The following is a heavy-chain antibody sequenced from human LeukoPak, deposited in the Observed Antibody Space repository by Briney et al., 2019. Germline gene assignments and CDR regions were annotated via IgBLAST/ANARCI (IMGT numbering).Heavy chain of an antibody. CDR1: GFTFSRYA. J-gene: IGHJ4*02. CDR2: SGTGGST. CDR3: AKRGYDYGGPFFDY. D-gene: IGHD4-23*01. V-gene: IGHV3-23*01. Sequence: GGSLRLSCAGSGFTFSRYAMSWVRQAPGKGLEWVSTSGTGGSTYYVGSVKGRFTISRDNSKNTVYLQMNSLRAEDTALYYCAKRGYDYGGPFFDYWGQGTLVTVSS.